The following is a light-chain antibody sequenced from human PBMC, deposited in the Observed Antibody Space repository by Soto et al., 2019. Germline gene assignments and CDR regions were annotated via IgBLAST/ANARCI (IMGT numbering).Light chain of an antibody. Sequence: DIQMTQSPSTLSASVGDRVTITCRASQSISSWLAWYQQKQGTAPKLLIYEASTLERGVPSRFSGSGSGTEFTLTISSLQPDDFATYYCQHYNSYSEAFGQGTKV. CDR2: EAS. V-gene: IGKV1-5*03. CDR1: QSISSW. J-gene: IGKJ1*01. CDR3: QHYNSYSEA.